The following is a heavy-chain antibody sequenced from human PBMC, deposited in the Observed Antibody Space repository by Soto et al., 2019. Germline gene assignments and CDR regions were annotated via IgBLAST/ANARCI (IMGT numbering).Heavy chain of an antibody. D-gene: IGHD2-2*01. CDR1: GLTVSSNY. CDR3: ARDRVTRGGSHYGLDV. Sequence: EVPLVESGGGLVQPGGSLRLSCAASGLTVSSNYMSWVRQAPGKGLEWVLVIYSGGRTDYADSVKGRFTISRDNSKNTLYLQMNSLRVEDTAVYYCARDRVTRGGSHYGLDVWGQGTTVTVSS. V-gene: IGHV3-66*01. CDR2: IYSGGRT. J-gene: IGHJ6*02.